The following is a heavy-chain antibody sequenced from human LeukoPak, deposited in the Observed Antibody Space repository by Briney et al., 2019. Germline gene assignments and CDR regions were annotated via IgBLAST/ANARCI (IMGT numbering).Heavy chain of an antibody. CDR2: IIPILGIA. Sequence: SVKVSCKASGGTFSSYAISWVREAPGQGLEWMGRIIPILGIANYAQKFQGRVTITADKSTSTAYMELSSLRSEDTAVYYCARVPYGDYFDYWGQGTLVTASS. J-gene: IGHJ4*02. CDR3: ARVPYGDYFDY. D-gene: IGHD4-17*01. CDR1: GGTFSSYA. V-gene: IGHV1-69*04.